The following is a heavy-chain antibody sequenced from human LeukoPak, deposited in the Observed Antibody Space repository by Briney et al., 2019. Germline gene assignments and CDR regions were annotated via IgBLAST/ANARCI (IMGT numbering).Heavy chain of an antibody. J-gene: IGHJ6*02. CDR1: GFTFSSYA. CDR3: AKTGAITIFGVESSPYYYYGMDV. V-gene: IGHV3-23*01. CDR2: ISGSGGST. Sequence: GGSLRLSCAASGFTFSSYAMSWVRQAPGKGLEWVSAISGSGGSTYYADSVKGRFTISGDNSKNTLYLQMNSLRAEDTAVYYCAKTGAITIFGVESSPYYYYGMDVWGQGTTVTVSS. D-gene: IGHD3-3*01.